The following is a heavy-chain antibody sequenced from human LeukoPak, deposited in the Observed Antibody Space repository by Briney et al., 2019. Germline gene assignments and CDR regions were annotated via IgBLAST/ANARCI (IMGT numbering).Heavy chain of an antibody. V-gene: IGHV4-59*08. CDR3: ARFNGRRYMDV. D-gene: IGHD2-8*01. J-gene: IGHJ6*03. Sequence: SETLSLTCTVSGGSISSYYWSWIREPPGKGLEWIGYIYYSGNTNYNPSLKSRVIISVNTSKNQFSLKLSSVTAADTAVYYCARFNGRRYMDVWGKGTTVTVSS. CDR2: IYYSGNT. CDR1: GGSISSYY.